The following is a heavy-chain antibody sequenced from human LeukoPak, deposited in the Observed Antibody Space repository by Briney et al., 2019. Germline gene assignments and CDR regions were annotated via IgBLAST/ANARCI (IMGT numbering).Heavy chain of an antibody. Sequence: PSETLSLTCAVYGGSFSGYYWSWIRQPPGKGLEWIGEINHSGSTNYNPSLKSRVTISVDTSKNQFSLKLSSVTAADTAVYYCARHVRWELPSVWGQGTLVTVSS. D-gene: IGHD1-26*01. V-gene: IGHV4-34*01. CDR2: INHSGST. J-gene: IGHJ4*02. CDR1: GGSFSGYY. CDR3: ARHVRWELPSV.